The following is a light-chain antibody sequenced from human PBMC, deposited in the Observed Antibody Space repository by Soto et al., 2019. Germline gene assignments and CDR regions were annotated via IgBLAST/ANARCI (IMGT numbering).Light chain of an antibody. J-gene: IGKJ2*01. V-gene: IGKV3-11*01. CDR3: QQRTI. CDR2: DAS. CDR1: QSGDPF. Sequence: EIVLTQSPATLSLSPGERATLSCRSSQSGDPFLAWYQQKPCQAPRLLSYDASKRAPGISPRFSGSASGTDFTRTISSLETEDFAVYYCQQRTIVGQGTKLELK.